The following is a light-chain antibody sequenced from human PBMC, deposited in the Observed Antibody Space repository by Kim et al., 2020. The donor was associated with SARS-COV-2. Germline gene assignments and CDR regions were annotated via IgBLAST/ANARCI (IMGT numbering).Light chain of an antibody. V-gene: IGLV1-47*01. Sequence: ELTQPPSASGTPGQRVTISCSGSSSNIGSNYVYWYQQLPGTAPKLLIYRNNQRPSGVPDRFSGSKSGTSASLAISGLRSEDEADYYCAAWDDSLFSVVFGGGTQLTVL. CDR2: RNN. J-gene: IGLJ2*01. CDR1: SSNIGSNY. CDR3: AAWDDSLFSVV.